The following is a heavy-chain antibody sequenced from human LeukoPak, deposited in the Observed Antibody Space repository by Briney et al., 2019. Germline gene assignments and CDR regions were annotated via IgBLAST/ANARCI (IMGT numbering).Heavy chain of an antibody. V-gene: IGHV3-9*01. D-gene: IGHD4-17*01. CDR1: GFTFDDYA. CDR2: ISWNSGSI. J-gene: IGHJ3*02. Sequence: PGGSLRLSCAASGFTFDDYAMHWVRQAPGKGLEWVSGISWNSGSIGYADSVKGRFTISRDNAKNSLYLQMNSLRAEDTAVYYCARDLSGDYAGAFDIWGQGTMVTVSS. CDR3: ARDLSGDYAGAFDI.